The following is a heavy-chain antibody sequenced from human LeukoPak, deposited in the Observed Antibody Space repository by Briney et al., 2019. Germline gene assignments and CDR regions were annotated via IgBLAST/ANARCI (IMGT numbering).Heavy chain of an antibody. CDR2: IYYSGST. Sequence: SETLSLTCTVSGGSISSSSYYWGWIRQPPGKGLEWIGSIYYSGSTYYNPSLKSRVTISVDTSKNQFSLKLSSVTAADTAVYYCASPSRAYDAFDIWGQGTMVTVSS. CDR1: GGSISSSSYY. CDR3: ASPSRAYDAFDI. V-gene: IGHV4-39*01. D-gene: IGHD6-13*01. J-gene: IGHJ3*02.